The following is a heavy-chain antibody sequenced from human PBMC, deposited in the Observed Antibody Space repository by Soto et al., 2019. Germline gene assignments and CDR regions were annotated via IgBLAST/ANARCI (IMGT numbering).Heavy chain of an antibody. CDR2: MNPSSGNT. CDR1: GYTFTSHN. CDR3: AREDFYGSGSYSH. V-gene: IGHV1-8*01. Sequence: QVQLVQSGAEVKKPGASVKVSCKASGYTFTSHNINWVRQATGQGLEWMGWMNPSSGNTGFAQKFQGRVAMTRSTPSSTAYMELSSLHSDDTAVYFCAREDFYGSGSYSHWGQGTLVTVSS. D-gene: IGHD3-10*01. J-gene: IGHJ4*02.